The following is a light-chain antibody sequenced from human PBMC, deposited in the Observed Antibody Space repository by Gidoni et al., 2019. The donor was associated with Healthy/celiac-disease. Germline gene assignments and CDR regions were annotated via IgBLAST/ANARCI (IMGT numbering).Light chain of an antibody. Sequence: EIVMTQSPATLSVSPGERATLSCRASQSFSSNLAWYQQKPGQAPRLLIYGASTRATGIPARFSGSGSGTEFTLTISSLQSEDIAVYYCQQYNNWPSITFGQGTRLEIK. V-gene: IGKV3-15*01. CDR1: QSFSSN. CDR3: QQYNNWPSIT. J-gene: IGKJ5*01. CDR2: GAS.